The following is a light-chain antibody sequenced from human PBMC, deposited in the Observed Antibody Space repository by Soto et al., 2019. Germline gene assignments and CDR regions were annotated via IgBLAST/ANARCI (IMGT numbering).Light chain of an antibody. V-gene: IGLV2-18*02. Sequence: QSVLTQPPSVSGSPGQSVTISCTGTSSDVGSYNRVSWYQQPPGTAPKLMTFEVSNRPSGVPDRFSGSKSGNTASLTISGLQAEDEADYYCNSYTSSNTYVFGTGTKLTVL. J-gene: IGLJ1*01. CDR1: SSDVGSYNR. CDR3: NSYTSSNTYV. CDR2: EVS.